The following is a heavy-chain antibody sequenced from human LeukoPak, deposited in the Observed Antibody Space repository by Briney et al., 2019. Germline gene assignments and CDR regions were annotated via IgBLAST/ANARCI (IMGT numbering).Heavy chain of an antibody. D-gene: IGHD5-24*01. V-gene: IGHV3-7*01. CDR1: GFIFSHYW. Sequence: GGSLRLSCATSGFIFSHYWMSWVRQAPGKGLEWVANIKQDGSEKYYVDSVKGRFTISRDNSKNTLYLQMNSLRAEDTAVYYCAKGWDGYNSYYFDYWGQGTLVTVSS. CDR3: AKGWDGYNSYYFDY. CDR2: IKQDGSEK. J-gene: IGHJ4*02.